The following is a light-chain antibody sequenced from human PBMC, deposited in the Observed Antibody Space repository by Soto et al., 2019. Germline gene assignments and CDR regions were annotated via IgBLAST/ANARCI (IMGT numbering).Light chain of an antibody. CDR2: GAS. Sequence: DIQMTQSPCSLSASVGDRVTITCRASQGIENDLGWYQQKPGEVPKSLISGASSLQSGVPSRFSGSGSGTQFTLTFSSLQPEDSAPYYCLRHNGYPWTFCQGTKVEI. J-gene: IGKJ1*01. CDR3: LRHNGYPWT. CDR1: QGIEND. V-gene: IGKV1-17*01.